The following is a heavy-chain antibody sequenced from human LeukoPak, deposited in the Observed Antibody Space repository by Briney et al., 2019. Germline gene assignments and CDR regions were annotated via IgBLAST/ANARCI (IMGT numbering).Heavy chain of an antibody. CDR3: ARGSSSWYYFDY. J-gene: IGHJ4*02. D-gene: IGHD6-13*01. V-gene: IGHV3-21*01. Sequence: GGSLRLSCAASGFTFSSYSMNWVRQAPGKGLEWVSFISSSSSYIYYADSVKGRFTISRDNAKNSLYLQMNSLRAEDTAVYYCARGSSSWYYFDYWGQGTLVTVSS. CDR1: GFTFSSYS. CDR2: ISSSSSYI.